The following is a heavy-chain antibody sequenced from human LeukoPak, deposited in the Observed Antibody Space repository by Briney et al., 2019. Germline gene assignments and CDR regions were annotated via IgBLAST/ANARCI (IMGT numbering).Heavy chain of an antibody. V-gene: IGHV3-21*01. Sequence: GGSLRLSCAASGFTFSSYSMNWVRQAPGKGLEWVSSISSSSSYIYYADSVKGRFTISRDNAKNSLYLQMNSLRAEDTAVYYCAGETGAVASDAFDIWGQGTMVTVSS. J-gene: IGHJ3*02. D-gene: IGHD6-19*01. CDR2: ISSSSSYI. CDR3: AGETGAVASDAFDI. CDR1: GFTFSSYS.